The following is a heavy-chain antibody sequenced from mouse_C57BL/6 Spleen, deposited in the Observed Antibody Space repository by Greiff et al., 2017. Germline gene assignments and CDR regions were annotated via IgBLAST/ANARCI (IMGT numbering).Heavy chain of an antibody. CDR2: IDPSDSYT. CDR1: GYTFTSYW. J-gene: IGHJ4*01. V-gene: IGHV1-59*01. Sequence: QVQLQQPGAELVRPGTSVKLSCKASGYTFTSYWMHWVKQRPGQGLEWIGVIDPSDSYTNYNQKFKGKATLTVDTSSSTAYMPLSSLTSEDSAVYYCVLRDYAMDYWGQGTSVTVSS. D-gene: IGHD1-1*01. CDR3: VLRDYAMDY.